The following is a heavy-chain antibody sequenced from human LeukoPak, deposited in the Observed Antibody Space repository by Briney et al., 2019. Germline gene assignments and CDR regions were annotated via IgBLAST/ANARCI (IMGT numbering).Heavy chain of an antibody. D-gene: IGHD2-21*02. CDR2: ISGSGGST. Sequence: GGSLRLSCAASGFTFDDYGMSWVRQAPGKGLEWVSAISGSGGSTYYADSVKGRFTISRDNSKNTLYLQMNSLRAEDTAVYYCAKDLVVVTYYFDYWGQGTLVTVSS. J-gene: IGHJ4*02. CDR3: AKDLVVVTYYFDY. V-gene: IGHV3-23*01. CDR1: GFTFDDYG.